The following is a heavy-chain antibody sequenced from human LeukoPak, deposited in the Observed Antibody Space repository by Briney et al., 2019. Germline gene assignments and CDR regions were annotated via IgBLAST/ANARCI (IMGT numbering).Heavy chain of an antibody. CDR1: GFTFSSYW. CDR3: ARVEGIQLWTQNDY. D-gene: IGHD5-18*01. CDR2: IKQDGSEK. J-gene: IGHJ4*02. V-gene: IGHV3-7*05. Sequence: GGSLRLSCAASGFTFSSYWMSWVRQAPGKGLEWVANIKQDGSEKYYVDSVKGRFTISRDNAKNSLYLQMNSLRAEDTAVYYCARVEGIQLWTQNDYWGQGTLVTVSS.